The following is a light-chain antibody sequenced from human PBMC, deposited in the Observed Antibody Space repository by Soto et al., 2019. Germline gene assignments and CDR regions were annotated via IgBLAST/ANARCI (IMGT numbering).Light chain of an antibody. J-gene: IGKJ4*02. CDR3: QPRSDLPSK. Sequence: EIVLTQSPATLSLSPGERATLSCRASQSVSSYLAWYQQKPGQAPRLLIYDASNRATGIPARFIGSGSGTDFTLTISSLEPDDVAVYYCQPRSDLPSKFGGGTKVPIK. V-gene: IGKV3-11*01. CDR2: DAS. CDR1: QSVSSY.